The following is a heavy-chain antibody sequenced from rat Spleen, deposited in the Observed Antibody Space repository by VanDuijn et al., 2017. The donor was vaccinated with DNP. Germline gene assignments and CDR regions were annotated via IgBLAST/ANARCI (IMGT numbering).Heavy chain of an antibody. CDR1: GFSFSGFY. J-gene: IGHJ1*01. D-gene: IGHD4-2*01. CDR3: ARRANWIYWYFDF. Sequence: EVQLVESGGGLVQPGRSLKLSCAASGFSFSGFYMAWVRQAPTKGLEWVAYIGSDGYAPYYGDSVKGRFTISRDNAKSTLYLQMDSLRSEDTATYYCARRANWIYWYFDFWGPGTMVTVSS. CDR2: IGSDGYAP. V-gene: IGHV5-25*01.